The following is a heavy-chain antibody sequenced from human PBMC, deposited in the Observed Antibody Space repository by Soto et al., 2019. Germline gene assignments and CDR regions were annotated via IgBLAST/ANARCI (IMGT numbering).Heavy chain of an antibody. J-gene: IGHJ4*02. CDR2: ISYDGSNK. Sequence: QVQLVESGGGVVQPGRSLRLSCAASGFTFSSYGMHWVRQAPGKGLEWVAVISYDGSNKYYADSVKGRFTISRDNSKNTLYLQMNSLRAEDPAVYYCAKDFTSIAPAVGWGQGTLVTVSS. CDR1: GFTFSSYG. CDR3: AKDFTSIAPAVG. V-gene: IGHV3-30*18. D-gene: IGHD3-16*01.